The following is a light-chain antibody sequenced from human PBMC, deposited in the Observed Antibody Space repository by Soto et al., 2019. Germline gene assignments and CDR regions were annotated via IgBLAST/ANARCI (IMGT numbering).Light chain of an antibody. J-gene: IGLJ3*02. V-gene: IGLV4-60*02. CDR1: SGHSTYI. CDR3: ETWDINTRV. Sequence: QLVLTQSSSASASLGSSVKLTCTLSSGHSTYIIAWHQQQPGKAPRYLMRLEGSGSYNKGSGVPDRFSGSSSGADRYLTISNLQFEDEADYYCETWDINTRVFGGGTKLTVL. CDR2: LEGSGSY.